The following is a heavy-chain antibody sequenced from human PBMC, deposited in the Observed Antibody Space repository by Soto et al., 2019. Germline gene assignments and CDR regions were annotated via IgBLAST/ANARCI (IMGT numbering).Heavy chain of an antibody. J-gene: IGHJ5*02. V-gene: IGHV4-39*01. CDR3: ARHSLALRKNNWFDP. D-gene: IGHD3-3*02. Sequence: QLQLQESGPGLVKPSETLSLTYTVSGDSIISSDFYWGWVRQPPGKGLEWIGSIFYLGSSYYNPSLKSRVTMSVDTSKNQFSLRLRSVTAADTALYFCARHSLALRKNNWFDPWGQGIMVTVSS. CDR1: GDSIISSDFY. CDR2: IFYLGSS.